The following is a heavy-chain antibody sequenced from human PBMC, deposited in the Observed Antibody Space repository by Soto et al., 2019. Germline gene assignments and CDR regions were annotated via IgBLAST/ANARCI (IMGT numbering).Heavy chain of an antibody. CDR3: ARVGYSSSWYFDY. CDR1: GGSISSYY. J-gene: IGHJ4*02. Sequence: LSLTCTVSGGSISSYYWSWIRQPPGKGLEWIGYIYYSGSTNYNPSLKSRVTISVDTSKNQFSLRLSSVTAADTAVYYCARVGYSSSWYFDYWGQGXLVTVYS. D-gene: IGHD6-13*01. CDR2: IYYSGST. V-gene: IGHV4-59*01.